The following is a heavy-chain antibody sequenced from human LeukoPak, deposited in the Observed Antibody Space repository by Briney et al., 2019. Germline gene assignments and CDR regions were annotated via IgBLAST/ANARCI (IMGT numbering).Heavy chain of an antibody. D-gene: IGHD1-26*01. CDR2: IYSGGST. V-gene: IGHV3-53*01. CDR1: GFTVSSNY. J-gene: IGHJ4*02. Sequence: PGGSLRLSCAASGFTVSSNYMSWVRQAPGKGLEWVSVIYSGGSTYYADSVKGRFTISRDNSKNTLYLQMNSLRDEDTAVYYCAREESGSYFSWSVGYFDYWGQGTLVTVSS. CDR3: AREESGSYFSWSVGYFDY.